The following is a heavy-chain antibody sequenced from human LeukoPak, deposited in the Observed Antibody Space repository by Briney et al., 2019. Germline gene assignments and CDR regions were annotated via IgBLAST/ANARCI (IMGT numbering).Heavy chain of an antibody. D-gene: IGHD1-14*01. CDR3: ARDTGGRRYRAKLALDP. CDR2: IIPILGIA. Sequence: GASVKVSCKASGGTFSSYAISWVRQAPGQGLEWMGRIIPILGIANYAQKFQGRVTITADKSTSTAYMELSSLRSEDTAVYYCARDTGGRRYRAKLALDPWGQGTLVTVSS. V-gene: IGHV1-69*04. J-gene: IGHJ5*02. CDR1: GGTFSSYA.